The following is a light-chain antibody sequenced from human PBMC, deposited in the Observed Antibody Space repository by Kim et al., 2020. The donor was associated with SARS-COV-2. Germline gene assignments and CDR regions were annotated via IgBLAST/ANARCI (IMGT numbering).Light chain of an antibody. CDR2: YDS. CDR1: NIGSKS. CDR3: QVWDSSRYHVG. V-gene: IGLV3-21*04. J-gene: IGLJ2*01. Sequence: SYELTQPPSVSVAPGKTARITCGGNNIGSKSVHWYQQKPGQAPVLVIYYDSDRPSGTPERSSGSNSGNTATLTISRVEAGDEADYYCQVWDSSRYHVGFG.